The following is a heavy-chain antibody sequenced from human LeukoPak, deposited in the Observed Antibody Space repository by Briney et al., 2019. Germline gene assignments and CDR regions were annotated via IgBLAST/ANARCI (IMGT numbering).Heavy chain of an antibody. CDR1: GGSINSDD. J-gene: IGHJ3*02. D-gene: IGHD2-15*01. Sequence: SEALSLTCAVSGGSINSDDWSWIRRPPGKGLEWIGHIHHSGRSNYNPSLVSRVTLSVDTSKNQFSLKLSSVTAADTAVYYCARVVVAATQVVGAFDIWGQGTMVTVSS. CDR3: ARVVVAATQVVGAFDI. CDR2: IHHSGRS. V-gene: IGHV4-59*01.